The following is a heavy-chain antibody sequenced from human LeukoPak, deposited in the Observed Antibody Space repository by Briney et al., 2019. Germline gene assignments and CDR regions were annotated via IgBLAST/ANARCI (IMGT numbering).Heavy chain of an antibody. CDR1: GFTFSSYA. D-gene: IGHD3-22*01. CDR2: ISYDGSNK. V-gene: IGHV3-30-3*01. J-gene: IGHJ3*02. CDR3: STYYYDSSGYARWLADAFDI. Sequence: GGSLRLSCAASGFTFSSYAMHWVRQAPGKGLEWVAVISYDGSNKYYADSVKGRFTISRDNSKNTLYLQMNSLRAEDTAVYYCSTYYYDSSGYARWLADAFDIWGQGTMVTVSS.